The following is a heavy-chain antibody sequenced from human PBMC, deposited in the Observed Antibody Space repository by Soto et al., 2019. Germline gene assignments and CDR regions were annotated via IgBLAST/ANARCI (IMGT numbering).Heavy chain of an antibody. D-gene: IGHD6-6*01. CDR2: MNPNSGNT. J-gene: IGHJ3*02. Sequence: ASVKVSCKASGYTFTSYDINWVRQATGQGLEWMGWMNPNSGNTGYAQKFQGRVTMTRDTSTSTVYMELSSLRSEDTAVYYCARVKARGPFAFDIWGQGTMVTVSS. CDR1: GYTFTSYD. V-gene: IGHV1-8*01. CDR3: ARVKARGPFAFDI.